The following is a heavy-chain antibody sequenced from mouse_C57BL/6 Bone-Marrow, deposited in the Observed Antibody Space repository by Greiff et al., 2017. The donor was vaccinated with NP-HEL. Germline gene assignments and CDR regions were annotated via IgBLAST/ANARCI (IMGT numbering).Heavy chain of an antibody. CDR2: IYPGDGDT. CDR3: AREGHYYGSTWFVY. J-gene: IGHJ3*01. V-gene: IGHV1-82*01. D-gene: IGHD1-1*01. Sequence: VQLQQSGPELVKPGASVKISCKASGYAFSSSWMNWVKQRPGKGLEWIGRIYPGDGDTNYNGKFKGKATLTADKSSSTAYMQLSSLTSEDSAVYFCAREGHYYGSTWFVYWGQGTLVTVSA. CDR1: GYAFSSSW.